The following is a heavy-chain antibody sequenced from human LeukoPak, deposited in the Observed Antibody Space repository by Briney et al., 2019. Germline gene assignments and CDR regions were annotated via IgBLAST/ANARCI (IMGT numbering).Heavy chain of an antibody. J-gene: IGHJ4*02. D-gene: IGHD2/OR15-2a*01. CDR1: GFTFSSYS. CDR2: ISSSSSYI. V-gene: IGHV3-21*01. CDR3: ARDHATWGLYAFDY. Sequence: GGSLRLSCAASGFTFSSYSMTWVRQAPGKGLEWVSSISSSSSYIYYADSVKGRFTISRDNAKNSLYLQMNSLRAEDTAVYYCARDHATWGLYAFDYWGQGTLVTVSS.